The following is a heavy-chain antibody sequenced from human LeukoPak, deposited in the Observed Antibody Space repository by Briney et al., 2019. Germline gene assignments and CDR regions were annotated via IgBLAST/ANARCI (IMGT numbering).Heavy chain of an antibody. CDR2: IYYSGST. J-gene: IGHJ3*02. Sequence: PSETLSLTCTVSGGSISSGGYYWSWICQHPGKGLEWIGYIYYSGSTYYNPSLKSRVTISVDTSKNQFSLKLSSVTAADTAVYYCARDTPPHDAFDIWGQGTMVTVSS. V-gene: IGHV4-31*03. CDR1: GGSISSGGYY. CDR3: ARDTPPHDAFDI.